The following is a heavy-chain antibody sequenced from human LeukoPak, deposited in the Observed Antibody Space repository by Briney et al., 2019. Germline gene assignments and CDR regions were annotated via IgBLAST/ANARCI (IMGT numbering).Heavy chain of an antibody. Sequence: GASVKVSLKASGYTFTGYYMHWVRQAPAQGLEWMGWINPNNGGTNYAQKFQGRVTMTRDTSISTAYMELSRLRSDDTAVYYCARGQQWLAQDYWGQGTLVTVSS. CDR3: ARGQQWLAQDY. D-gene: IGHD6-19*01. J-gene: IGHJ4*02. V-gene: IGHV1-2*02. CDR1: GYTFTGYY. CDR2: INPNNGGT.